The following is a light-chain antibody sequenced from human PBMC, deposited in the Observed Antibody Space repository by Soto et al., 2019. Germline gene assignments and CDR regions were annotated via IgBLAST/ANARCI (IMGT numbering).Light chain of an antibody. J-gene: IGKJ4*01. CDR3: QPRSTT. V-gene: IGKV3-11*01. CDR2: DAS. Sequence: DTVLTQSPATLSLSPGERATLSCRASRSISSYLAWYQQKPGQAPRLLIYDASIRATGIPARFSGSGSGTDFTLTISSLEPEDFAVYYCQPRSTTFGGGTKVEIK. CDR1: RSISSY.